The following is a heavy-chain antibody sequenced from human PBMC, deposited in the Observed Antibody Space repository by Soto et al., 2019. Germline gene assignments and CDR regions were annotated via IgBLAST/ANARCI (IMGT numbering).Heavy chain of an antibody. D-gene: IGHD3-3*01. CDR2: MNPNSGNT. J-gene: IGHJ6*03. CDR1: GYTFTGYD. V-gene: IGHV1-8*01. Sequence: ASVKVSCKASGYTFTGYDINWVRQATGQGLEWMGWMNPNSGNTGYAQKFQGRVTMTRNTSISTAYMELSSLRSEDTAVYYCARGRDYDFWSGYSAYYYYMDVWGKGTTVTVSS. CDR3: ARGRDYDFWSGYSAYYYYMDV.